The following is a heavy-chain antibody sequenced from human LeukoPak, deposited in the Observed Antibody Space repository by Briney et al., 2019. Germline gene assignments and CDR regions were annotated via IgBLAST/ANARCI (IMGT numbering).Heavy chain of an antibody. D-gene: IGHD1/OR15-1a*01. V-gene: IGHV3-48*01. CDR2: ISSSISTI. Sequence: GGSLRLSCAGSGFTFSSYSMNWVRQAPGKGLEGVSYISSSISTIYYADSVKRRFTISRDNAKTSLYLQMNSLRAEDTAVYYCARGIARTTPFFDYWGQGTLVTVSS. J-gene: IGHJ4*02. CDR1: GFTFSSYS. CDR3: ARGIARTTPFFDY.